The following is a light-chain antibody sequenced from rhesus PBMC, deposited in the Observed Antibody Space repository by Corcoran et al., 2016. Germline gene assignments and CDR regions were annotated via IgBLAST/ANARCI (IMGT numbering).Light chain of an antibody. Sequence: DIVMTQSTDSLAVSLGERVSITCRSSPSLLNTSKNKNLLDWYQQRPGPAPRVFIYWASTLESGFPHRVIGWASGTDFTLTLIGLRAEDVAVYYCKQYYSTPLTFGGVTKVEIK. J-gene: IGKJ4*01. CDR2: WAS. V-gene: IGKV4-1*01. CDR3: KQYYSTPLT. CDR1: PSLLNTSKNKNL.